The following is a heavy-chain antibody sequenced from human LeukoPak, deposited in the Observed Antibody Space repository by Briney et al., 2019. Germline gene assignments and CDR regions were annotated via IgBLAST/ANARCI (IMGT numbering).Heavy chain of an antibody. Sequence: ASVKVSCKASGYTFTSYGISWVRQATGQGLEWMGWMNPNSGNTGYAQKFQGRVTMTRNTSISTAYMELSSLRSEDTAVYYCARGLSSSDPFDYWGQGTLVTVSS. CDR2: MNPNSGNT. J-gene: IGHJ4*02. CDR1: GYTFTSYG. D-gene: IGHD3-10*02. V-gene: IGHV1-8*02. CDR3: ARGLSSSDPFDY.